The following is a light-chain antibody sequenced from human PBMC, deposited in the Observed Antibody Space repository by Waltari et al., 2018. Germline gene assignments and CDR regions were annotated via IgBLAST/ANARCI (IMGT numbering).Light chain of an antibody. V-gene: IGKV3-15*01. CDR3: QQYNNWPYT. CDR1: QSVRSN. CDR2: GAS. Sequence: EIVMTQSPATLSVSPGERATLSCRASQSVRSNLAWYQQKPGQAPRLLIYGASTRATGIPARFSDSGSGTELTLTISSMQSEDFAVYYCQQYNNWPYTFGQGTKLEIK. J-gene: IGKJ2*01.